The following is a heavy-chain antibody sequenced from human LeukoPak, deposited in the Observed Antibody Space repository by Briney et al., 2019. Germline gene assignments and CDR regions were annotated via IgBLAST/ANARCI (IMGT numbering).Heavy chain of an antibody. D-gene: IGHD3-3*01. CDR2: ISGSSSSI. J-gene: IGHJ5*02. CDR3: AREPADFGDNWFDP. V-gene: IGHV3-48*04. Sequence: GGSLRLSCAASGFTFSRYSMNWVRQAPGKGLGWISYISGSSSSIYYADSVKGRFTISRDNAKNSLYLQMNSLRAEDTAVYYCAREPADFGDNWFDPWGQGTLVTVSS. CDR1: GFTFSRYS.